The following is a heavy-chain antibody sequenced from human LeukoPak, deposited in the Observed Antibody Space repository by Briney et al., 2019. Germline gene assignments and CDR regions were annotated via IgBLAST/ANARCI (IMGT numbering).Heavy chain of an antibody. J-gene: IGHJ4*02. CDR2: ISYDGSNK. Sequence: PGGSLRLSCAASGCTFSSYAMHWVRQAPGKGLEWVAVISYDGSNKYYADSVKGRFTISRDNSKNTLYLQMNSLRAEDTAVYYCARDPNTAMVTLDYWGQGTLVTVSS. V-gene: IGHV3-30-3*01. CDR3: ARDPNTAMVTLDY. D-gene: IGHD5-18*01. CDR1: GCTFSSYA.